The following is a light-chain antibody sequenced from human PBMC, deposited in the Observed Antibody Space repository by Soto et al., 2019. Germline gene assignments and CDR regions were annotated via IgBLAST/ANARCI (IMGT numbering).Light chain of an antibody. V-gene: IGKV1-17*01. CDR2: KVS. CDR1: QGIRND. CDR3: QQYQTYPWT. Sequence: IQMTPSPSSLSASVGARVTITCRASQGIRNDLGWYQQKPGKAPKCLIHKVSSLESGVPSRFSGSSSGTEFTLTITSLQPDDFATYFCQQYQTYPWTFGQGTKVDIK. J-gene: IGKJ1*01.